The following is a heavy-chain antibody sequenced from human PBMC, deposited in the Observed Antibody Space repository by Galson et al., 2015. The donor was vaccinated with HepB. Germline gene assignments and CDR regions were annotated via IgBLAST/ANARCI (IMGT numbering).Heavy chain of an antibody. J-gene: IGHJ6*02. D-gene: IGHD6-25*01. V-gene: IGHV1-69*13. CDR1: RGTFSSYA. CDR2: IIPMFGTA. CDR3: ARDPSSRLSAAYFYGMDV. Sequence: SVKVSCKASRGTFSSYAISWVRQAPGQGLEWMGGIIPMFGTANYAQKFQGRVTITADESTSTSYMEVSSLRSEDTSVYYCARDPSSRLSAAYFYGMDVWGQGTTVTVSS.